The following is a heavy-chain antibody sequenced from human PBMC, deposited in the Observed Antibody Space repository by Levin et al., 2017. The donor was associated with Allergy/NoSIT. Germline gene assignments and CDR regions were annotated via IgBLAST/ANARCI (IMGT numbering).Heavy chain of an antibody. Sequence: SSETLSLTCAVSGASFSGYSYTWMRQPPGRGLEWIGEINHSGGATYNPSLKSRVTISVDTSKSQFSLKLSSVTAADTAVYYCARSGNRNYFDTSASYLAYWGQGTLVTVSS. J-gene: IGHJ4*02. CDR3: ARSGNRNYFDTSASYLAY. CDR1: GASFSGYS. V-gene: IGHV4-34*01. CDR2: INHSGGA. D-gene: IGHD3-22*01.